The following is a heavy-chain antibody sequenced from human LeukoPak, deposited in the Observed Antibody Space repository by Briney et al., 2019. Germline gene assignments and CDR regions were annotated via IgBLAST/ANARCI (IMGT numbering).Heavy chain of an antibody. V-gene: IGHV3-21*01. CDR2: ISSSSSYI. D-gene: IGHD2-15*01. CDR3: ARDLDSYCSRGSCYSDY. J-gene: IGHJ4*02. Sequence: GGSLRLSCAASGFTFSSYSMNWVRQAPGKGLEWVSSISSSSSYIYYADSVKGRFTISRDNAKNSLYLQMNSLRAEDTAVYYCARDLDSYCSRGSCYSDYWGQGTLVTVSS. CDR1: GFTFSSYS.